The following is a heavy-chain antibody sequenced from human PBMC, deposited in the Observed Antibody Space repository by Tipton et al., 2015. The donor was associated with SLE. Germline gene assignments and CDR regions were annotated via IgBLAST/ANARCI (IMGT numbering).Heavy chain of an antibody. CDR1: GASINSSDW. CDR2: ILHRGST. V-gene: IGHV4-4*02. D-gene: IGHD3-10*01. J-gene: IGHJ5*02. Sequence: TLSLTCAVSGASINSSDWWSCVRQPPGKGLEYIGEILHRGSTNYKSSLRGRVTISVYTSKKQFSMKLSSVTAADTVVYYCASDLNYYGSGSYKGWFDPWGLGTLVPVSS. CDR3: ASDLNYYGSGSYKGWFDP.